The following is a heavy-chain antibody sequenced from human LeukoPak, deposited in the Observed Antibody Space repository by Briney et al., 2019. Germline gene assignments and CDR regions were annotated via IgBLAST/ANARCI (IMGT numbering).Heavy chain of an antibody. CDR1: GFTFSSYS. CDR3: TRGDFYVGAQDY. J-gene: IGHJ4*02. Sequence: GGSLRLSCAASGFTFSSYSMNWVRQAPGKGLVWVSRINSDGSDTSYADSVKGRFTISRDNAKNTLYLQMNSLGAGDTAVYYCTRGDFYVGAQDYWGQGTLVAVPS. V-gene: IGHV3-74*01. D-gene: IGHD1-26*01. CDR2: INSDGSDT.